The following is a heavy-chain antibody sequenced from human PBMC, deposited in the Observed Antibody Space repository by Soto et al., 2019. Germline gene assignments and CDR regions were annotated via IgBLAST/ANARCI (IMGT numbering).Heavy chain of an antibody. CDR2: IYYSGST. J-gene: IGHJ4*02. V-gene: IGHV4-31*03. D-gene: IGHD3-10*01. CDR3: ARYGSGTYYPTTFDY. Sequence: QVQLQESGPGLVKPSQTLSLTCTVSGGSISSGGYYWSWIRQHPGKGLECIGYIYYSGSTYYNPSPKXRXTXPVDTSENQFSLKLSSVTAADTAVYYCARYGSGTYYPTTFDYWGQGTLVTVSS. CDR1: GGSISSGGYY.